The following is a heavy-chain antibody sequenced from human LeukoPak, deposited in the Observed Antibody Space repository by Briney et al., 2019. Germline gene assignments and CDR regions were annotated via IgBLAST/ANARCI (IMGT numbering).Heavy chain of an antibody. CDR2: IQSKTYSEGT. Sequence: TGGSLRLSCAASGFTFSSYEMNWVRQAPGKGLEWVSFIQSKTYSEGTMYAASVRGRFTISRDDSRSTAYLQMNSLKTEDTAVYYCTASDHLYCSSSSCHFDYWGQGTLVTVAS. D-gene: IGHD2-2*01. J-gene: IGHJ4*02. CDR1: GFTFSSYE. CDR3: TASDHLYCSSSSCHFDY. V-gene: IGHV3-49*04.